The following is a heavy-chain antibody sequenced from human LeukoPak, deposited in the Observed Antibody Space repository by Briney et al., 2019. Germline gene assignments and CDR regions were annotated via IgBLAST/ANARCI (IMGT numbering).Heavy chain of an antibody. J-gene: IGHJ4*02. CDR3: AKATRQWLVDGGYFDY. CDR1: GFTFSSYA. Sequence: GGSLRLSCAASGFTFSSYAMSWVRQAPGKGLERVSAISGSGGSTYYADSVKGRFTISRDNSKNTLYLQMNSLRAEDTAVYYCAKATRQWLVDGGYFDYWGQGTLVTVSS. V-gene: IGHV3-23*01. CDR2: ISGSGGST. D-gene: IGHD6-19*01.